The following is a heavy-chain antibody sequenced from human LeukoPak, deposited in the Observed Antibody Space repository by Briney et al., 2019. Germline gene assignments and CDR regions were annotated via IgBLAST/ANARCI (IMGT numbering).Heavy chain of an antibody. Sequence: GASVKVSCKASGYTFTSYDINWVRQATGQGLEWMGWMNPNSGNTGYAQKFQGRVTMTRNTSISTAYMELSSLRSEDTAVYYCARGRGTGGVQKRGYSGYASQYYFDYWGQGTLVTVSS. D-gene: IGHD5-12*01. V-gene: IGHV1-8*01. CDR3: ARGRGTGGVQKRGYSGYASQYYFDY. CDR1: GYTFTSYD. J-gene: IGHJ4*02. CDR2: MNPNSGNT.